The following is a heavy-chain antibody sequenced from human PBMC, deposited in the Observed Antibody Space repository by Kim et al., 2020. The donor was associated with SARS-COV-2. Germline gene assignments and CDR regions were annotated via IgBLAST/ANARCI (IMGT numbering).Heavy chain of an antibody. CDR3: AKDQYFEDGMDV. D-gene: IGHD2-2*01. CDR2: ISYDGSNT. V-gene: IGHV3-30*18. Sequence: GGSLRLSCAASGFTFSSYGMHWVRQAPGKGLEWVAVISYDGSNTYYADSVKGRFTISRDNSKNTLYLQMNSLRAEDTAVYYCAKDQYFEDGMDVWGQGTTVTVSS. CDR1: GFTFSSYG. J-gene: IGHJ6*02.